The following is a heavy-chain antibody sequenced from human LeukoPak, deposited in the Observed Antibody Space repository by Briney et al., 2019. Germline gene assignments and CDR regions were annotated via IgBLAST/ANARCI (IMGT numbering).Heavy chain of an antibody. CDR2: IYHSGST. CDR1: GGSISSGGYS. CDR3: ARDSLANAFDI. Sequence: SETLSLTCAVSGGSISSGGYSWSWIRQPPGKGLEWIGYIYHSGSTYYNPSLKSRVTISVDRSKNQFSLKLSSVTAADTAVYYCARDSLANAFDIWGQGTMATISS. V-gene: IGHV4-30-2*01. D-gene: IGHD1-1*01. J-gene: IGHJ3*02.